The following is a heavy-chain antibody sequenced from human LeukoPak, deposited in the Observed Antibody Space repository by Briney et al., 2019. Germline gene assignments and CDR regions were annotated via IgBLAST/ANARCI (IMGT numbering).Heavy chain of an antibody. D-gene: IGHD6-13*01. CDR1: GFTFDDYA. CDR2: ISWGGGSI. V-gene: IGHV3-43D*03. CDR3: AKDISPVVAAAGKSYMDV. Sequence: GGSLRLSCAASGFTFDDYAMHWVRQGPGKGLEWVSLISWGGGSIYYADSVKGRFTISRDNSKNSLYLQMNSLRAEDTALYYCAKDISPVVAAAGKSYMDVWGKGTTVTVPS. J-gene: IGHJ6*03.